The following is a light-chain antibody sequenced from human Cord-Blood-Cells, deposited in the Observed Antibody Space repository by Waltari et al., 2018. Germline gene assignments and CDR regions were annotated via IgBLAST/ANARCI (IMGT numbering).Light chain of an antibody. V-gene: IGKV3-15*01. CDR3: QQYNNWPRT. CDR2: GAS. Sequence: EIVMTQSPATLSVSPGERATLSCRASQSVSSNLAWYQQKPCQAPRLLIYGASTRATGIPARFSGSGSGTEFTLTISSLQSEDFAVYYCQQYNNWPRTFGQGP. CDR1: QSVSSN. J-gene: IGKJ1*01.